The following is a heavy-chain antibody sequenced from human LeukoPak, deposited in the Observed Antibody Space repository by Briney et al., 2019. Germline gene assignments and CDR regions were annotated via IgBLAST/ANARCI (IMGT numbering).Heavy chain of an antibody. CDR3: ARGGPYYVLAYFQH. D-gene: IGHD3-10*02. Sequence: LPGGSLRLSCAASGFTFNEHGMSWIRQVPGKGLEWVSGINWNGETTGYADSVKGRFSISRDNAKNSLYLQMNSLIAEDTALYYCARGGPYYVLAYFQHWGQGTLVTVSS. CDR1: GFTFNEHG. V-gene: IGHV3-20*04. J-gene: IGHJ1*01. CDR2: INWNGETT.